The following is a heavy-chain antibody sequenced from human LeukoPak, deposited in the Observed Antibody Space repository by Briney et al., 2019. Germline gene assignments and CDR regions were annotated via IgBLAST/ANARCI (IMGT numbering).Heavy chain of an antibody. V-gene: IGHV1-18*01. CDR3: ARDTTRPIADYYDSSGYSQHDY. Sequence: ASVKVSCKASGYTFTNYGISWVRQAPGQGLEWMGWISAYNGNTNYAQKLQGRVTMTTDTSTSTAYMELRSLRSDDTAVYYCARDTTRPIADYYDSSGYSQHDYWGQGTLVTVSS. J-gene: IGHJ4*02. D-gene: IGHD3-22*01. CDR1: GYTFTNYG. CDR2: ISAYNGNT.